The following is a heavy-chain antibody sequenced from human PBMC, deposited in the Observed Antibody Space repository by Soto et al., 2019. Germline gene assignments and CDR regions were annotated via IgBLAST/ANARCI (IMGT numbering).Heavy chain of an antibody. CDR3: ARDNRGTFDY. V-gene: IGHV3-7*03. D-gene: IGHD7-27*01. J-gene: IGHJ4*02. CDR2: MNQDGSEK. CDR1: GFTFSNSW. Sequence: GGSLRLSCAASGFTFSNSWMTWVRQAPGKGLEWVANMNQDGSEKYYEDSVKGRFTISRDNAKNSLSLQMNSPRAEDTAVYFCARDNRGTFDYWGQGSLVTVSS.